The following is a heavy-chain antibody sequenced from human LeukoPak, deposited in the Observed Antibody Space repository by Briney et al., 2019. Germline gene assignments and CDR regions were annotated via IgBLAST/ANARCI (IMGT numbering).Heavy chain of an antibody. CDR3: ARDAPGDGYNSPDY. V-gene: IGHV3-21*01. CDR2: ISSSSYI. CDR1: GFTFSSYS. D-gene: IGHD5-24*01. J-gene: IGHJ4*02. Sequence: GGSLRLSCAASGFTFSSYSMNWVRQAPGKGLEWVSSISSSSYIYYADSVKGRFTISRDNSKNTLYLQMNSLRAEDTAVYYCARDAPGDGYNSPDYWGQGTLVTVSS.